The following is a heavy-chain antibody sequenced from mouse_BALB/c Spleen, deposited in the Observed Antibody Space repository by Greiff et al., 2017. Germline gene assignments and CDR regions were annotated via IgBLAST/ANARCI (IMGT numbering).Heavy chain of an antibody. CDR2: INPSSGYT. V-gene: IGHV1-4*02. Sequence: VQLQQSAAELARPGASVKMSCKASGYTFTSYTMHWVKQRPGQGLEWIGYINPSSGYTEYNQKFKDKTTLTADKSSSTAYIQLSSLTSEDSAVYYCARWKLRDYAKDDWGQGTSVTVSS. D-gene: IGHD2-1*01. CDR1: GYTFTSYT. CDR3: ARWKLRDYAKDD. J-gene: IGHJ4*01.